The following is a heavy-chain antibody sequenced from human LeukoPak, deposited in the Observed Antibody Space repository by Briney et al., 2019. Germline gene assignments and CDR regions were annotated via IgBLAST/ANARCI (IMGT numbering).Heavy chain of an antibody. J-gene: IGHJ4*02. D-gene: IGHD3-3*01. CDR2: ISGSGAGT. V-gene: IGHV3-23*01. CDR3: VKDGRSGYYPGDVY. Sequence: GGSLRLSCAASGFTFATYAMTWVRQAPGKGLEWVSAISGSGAGTYYADSVRGRFTISRDNPKNTLYLQMNSLRAEDTAVYYCVKDGRSGYYPGDVYWGRGTLVTVSS. CDR1: GFTFATYA.